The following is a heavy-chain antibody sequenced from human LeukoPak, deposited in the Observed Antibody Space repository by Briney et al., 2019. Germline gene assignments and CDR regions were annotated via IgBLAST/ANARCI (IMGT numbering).Heavy chain of an antibody. J-gene: IGHJ5*02. CDR2: ISSSSSYI. Sequence: GGSLRLSCAASGFTFSSYSMNWVRQAPGKGLEWVSSISSSSSYIYYADSVKGRFTISRDTSKNTLYLQINSQRVEDTAVYYCIVFGDSNHWGQGTLVTVSS. D-gene: IGHD4-17*01. CDR3: IVFGDSNH. CDR1: GFTFSSYS. V-gene: IGHV3-21*04.